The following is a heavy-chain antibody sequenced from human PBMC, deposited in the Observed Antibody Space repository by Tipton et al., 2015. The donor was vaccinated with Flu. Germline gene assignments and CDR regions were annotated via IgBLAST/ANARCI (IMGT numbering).Heavy chain of an antibody. V-gene: IGHV4-31*03. Sequence: TLSLTCTVSGGSISSGGYYWSWIRPHPGKGLEWIGYIYYSGSTYYNPSLKSRVTISVDTSKNQFSLKLSSVTAADTAVYYCARTYYYDIPNAFDIWGQGTMVTVSS. D-gene: IGHD3-22*01. CDR1: GGSISSGGYY. CDR2: IYYSGST. J-gene: IGHJ3*02. CDR3: ARTYYYDIPNAFDI.